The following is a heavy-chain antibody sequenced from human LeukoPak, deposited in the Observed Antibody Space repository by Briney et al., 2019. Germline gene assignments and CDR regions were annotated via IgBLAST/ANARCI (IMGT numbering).Heavy chain of an antibody. V-gene: IGHV1-8*01. CDR3: AREYDSSGYYAFDI. CDR1: GYTFTSYD. J-gene: IGHJ3*02. D-gene: IGHD3-22*01. Sequence: WASVKVSCKASGYTFTSYDINWVRQATGQRLEWMGWMNPNSGNTGYAQKFQGRVTMTRNTSISTAYMELSSLRSEDTAVYYCAREYDSSGYYAFDIWGQGTMVTVSS. CDR2: MNPNSGNT.